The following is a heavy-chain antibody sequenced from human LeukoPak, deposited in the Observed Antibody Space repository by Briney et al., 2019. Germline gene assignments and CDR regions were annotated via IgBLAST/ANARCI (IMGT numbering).Heavy chain of an antibody. CDR2: TYYRSKWYN. J-gene: IGHJ4*02. V-gene: IGHV6-1*01. D-gene: IGHD5-12*01. CDR1: GDSVSSNSVA. Sequence: SQTLSLTCAISGDSVSSNSVAWNWIRQSPSRGLEWLGRTYYRSKWYNDYAISVKSRITINPDTSKNQFSLQLNSVTPEDTAVYYCARVGYSARSQFDFWGQGTLVTVSS. CDR3: ARVGYSARSQFDF.